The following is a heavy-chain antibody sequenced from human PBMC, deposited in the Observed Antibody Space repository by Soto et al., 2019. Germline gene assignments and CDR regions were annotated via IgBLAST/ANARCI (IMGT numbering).Heavy chain of an antibody. CDR2: FDPEDGET. J-gene: IGHJ2*01. CDR3: ASYHLDTAMVPDWYFDL. V-gene: IGHV1-24*01. Sequence: ASVKVSCKVSGYTLTELSMHWVRQAPGKGLEWMGGFDPEDGETIYAQKFQGRVTMTEDTSTDTAYMELSSLRSEDTAVYYCASYHLDTAMVPDWYFDLWGRGTLVTVSS. D-gene: IGHD5-18*01. CDR1: GYTLTELS.